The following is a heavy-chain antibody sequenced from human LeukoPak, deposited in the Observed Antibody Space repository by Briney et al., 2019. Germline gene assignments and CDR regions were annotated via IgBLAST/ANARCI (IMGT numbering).Heavy chain of an antibody. CDR3: ARDSPLTTVTSFPYWYFDL. CDR1: GDSVSSNSAA. V-gene: IGHV6-1*01. Sequence: SQTLSLTCAISGDSVSSNSAAWNWIRQSPSRGLEWLGRTYYRSKWYNDYAVSVKSRITINPDTSKNQFSLQLNSVTPEDTAVYYCARDSPLTTVTSFPYWYFDLWGRGTLVTVSS. CDR2: TYYRSKWYN. D-gene: IGHD4-17*01. J-gene: IGHJ2*01.